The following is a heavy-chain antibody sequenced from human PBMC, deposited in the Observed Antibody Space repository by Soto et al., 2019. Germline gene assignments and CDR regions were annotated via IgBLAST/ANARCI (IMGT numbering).Heavy chain of an antibody. CDR2: IYYSGST. Sequence: PSETLSLTCTVSGGSISSSSYYWGWIRQPPGKGLEWIGSIYYSGSTHYNPSLKSRVTISVDTSKNQFSLKLSSVTAADTAVYYCASRTRDMDYWGQGTLVTVSS. CDR1: GGSISSSSYY. J-gene: IGHJ4*02. CDR3: ASRTRDMDY. V-gene: IGHV4-39*01.